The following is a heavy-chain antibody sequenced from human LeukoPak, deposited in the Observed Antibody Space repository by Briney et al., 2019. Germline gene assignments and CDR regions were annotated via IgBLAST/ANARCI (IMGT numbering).Heavy chain of an antibody. CDR2: IYHSGST. D-gene: IGHD3-22*01. Sequence: PSETLSLTCAVSGGSISSGGYSWSWIRQPPGKGLEWIGYIYHSGSTYCNPSLKSRVTISVDRSKNQFSLKLSSVTAADTAVYYCARGYYYDSSGYYYEGISDAFDIWGQGTMVTVSS. CDR1: GGSISSGGYS. J-gene: IGHJ3*02. CDR3: ARGYYYDSSGYYYEGISDAFDI. V-gene: IGHV4-30-2*01.